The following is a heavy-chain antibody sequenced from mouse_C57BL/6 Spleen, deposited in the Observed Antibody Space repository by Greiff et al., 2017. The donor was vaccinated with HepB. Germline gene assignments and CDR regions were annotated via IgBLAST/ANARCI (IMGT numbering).Heavy chain of an antibody. CDR1: GYTFTDYN. D-gene: IGHD2-3*01. J-gene: IGHJ3*01. Sequence: DVQLQESGPELVKPGASVKIPCKASGYTFTDYNMDWVKQSHGKSLEWIGDINPNNGGTIYNQKFKGKATLTVDKSSSTAYMELRSLTSEDTAVYYCARERDDGYYVGFAYWGQGTLVTVSA. V-gene: IGHV1-18*01. CDR3: ARERDDGYYVGFAY. CDR2: INPNNGGT.